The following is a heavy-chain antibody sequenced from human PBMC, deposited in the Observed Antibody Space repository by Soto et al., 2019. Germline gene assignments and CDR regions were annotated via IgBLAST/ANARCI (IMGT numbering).Heavy chain of an antibody. D-gene: IGHD1-26*01. J-gene: IGHJ5*02. CDR1: GGTSTIYT. Sequence: QVQLVQSGAEVKKPGSSLKVSCETSGGTSTIYTITWVRQAPGQGLQWMGRIVPTLRLTNYAQDFQGRLQLTADTSTTTAHMELSSLTSEDTAVYYCATAKYGAGRVGVDTWGQGTLVTVSS. CDR2: IVPTLRLT. CDR3: ATAKYGAGRVGVDT. V-gene: IGHV1-69*02.